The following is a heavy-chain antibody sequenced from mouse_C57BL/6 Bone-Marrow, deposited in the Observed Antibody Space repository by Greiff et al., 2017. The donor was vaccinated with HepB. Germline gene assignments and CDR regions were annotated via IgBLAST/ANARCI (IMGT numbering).Heavy chain of an antibody. D-gene: IGHD4-1*01. CDR3: ASNWDLSYWYFDV. CDR2: IHPNSGST. Sequence: QVQLKQSGAELVKPGASVKLSCKASGYTFTSYWMHWVKQRPGQGLEWIGMIHPNSGSTNYNEKFKSKATLTVDKSSSTAYMQLSSLTSEDSAVYYCASNWDLSYWYFDVWGTGTTVTVSS. CDR1: GYTFTSYW. J-gene: IGHJ1*03. V-gene: IGHV1-64*01.